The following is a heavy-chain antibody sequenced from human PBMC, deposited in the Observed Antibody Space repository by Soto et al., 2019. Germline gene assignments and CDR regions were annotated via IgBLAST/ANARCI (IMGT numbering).Heavy chain of an antibody. CDR1: GFSFSSTW. Sequence: EVRLVESGGGLVQPGGSLRLSCAASGFSFSSTWMHWVRQAPGKGLVWVSLIKSDGSGTIYADPGKGRFTISRDNAKNTVYLQMHSLRAEDTAMYYCAKDNYHTADIWGQGTMVAVSS. D-gene: IGHD4-4*01. CDR2: IKSDGSGT. CDR3: AKDNYHTADI. J-gene: IGHJ3*02. V-gene: IGHV3-74*01.